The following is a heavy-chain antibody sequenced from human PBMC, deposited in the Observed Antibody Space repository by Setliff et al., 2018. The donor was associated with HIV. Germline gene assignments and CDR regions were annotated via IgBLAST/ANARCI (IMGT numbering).Heavy chain of an antibody. D-gene: IGHD2-15*01. V-gene: IGHV3-21*01. CDR1: GFTFSSYS. CDR3: ARDRGYCSGGSCLSAEYFQH. J-gene: IGHJ1*01. Sequence: GSLRLSCAASGFTFSSYSMSWVRQAPGKGLEWVSSISSSSSHIYYADSVKGRFTISRDNAKNSLYLQMNSLRAEDTAVYYCARDRGYCSGGSCLSAEYFQHWGQGTLVTVSS. CDR2: ISSSSSHI.